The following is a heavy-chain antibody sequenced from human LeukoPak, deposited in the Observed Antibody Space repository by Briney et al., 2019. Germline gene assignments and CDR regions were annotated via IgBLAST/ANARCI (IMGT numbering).Heavy chain of an antibody. CDR2: LNWNGGST. CDR1: GFTFDDYG. J-gene: IGHJ4*02. D-gene: IGHD3-22*01. Sequence: PGGSLRLSCAASGFTFDDYGMSWVRQAPGKGLEWVSGLNWNGGSTGYADSVKGRFTISRDNAKNSLYLQMNSLRAEDTALYYCARRTFYYDSRGYRYFFDYWGQGTLVTVSS. V-gene: IGHV3-20*04. CDR3: ARRTFYYDSRGYRYFFDY.